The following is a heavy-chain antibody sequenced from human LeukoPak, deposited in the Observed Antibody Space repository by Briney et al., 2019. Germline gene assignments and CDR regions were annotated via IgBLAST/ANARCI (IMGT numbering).Heavy chain of an antibody. CDR1: GGSISSSNW. V-gene: IGHV4-4*02. J-gene: IGHJ5*02. Sequence: SETLSLTCAVSGGSISSSNWWSWVRQPPGKGLEWMGEIYHSGSTNYNPSLKSRVTISVDKSKNQFSLKLSSVTAADTAVYYCVRGTVTTRRWFDPWGQGTLVTVSS. D-gene: IGHD4-17*01. CDR3: VRGTVTTRRWFDP. CDR2: IYHSGST.